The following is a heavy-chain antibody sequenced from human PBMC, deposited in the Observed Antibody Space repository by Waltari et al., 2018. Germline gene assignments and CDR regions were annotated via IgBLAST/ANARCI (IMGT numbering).Heavy chain of an antibody. CDR3: ARGGSTPMIIAY. J-gene: IGHJ4*02. CDR1: GGSLNNRY. V-gene: IGHV4-34*02. CDR2: SSHSGRT. D-gene: IGHD3-16*01. Sequence: QVRLEQWGAGLLKPSETLSLTCAVYGGSLNNRYWSWIRQSPGKGLEWLGESSHSGRTHYNPSLKSRVIISVDTSKSQFSLILTSVNAADTAVYYCARGGSTPMIIAYWGQGTQVTVSS.